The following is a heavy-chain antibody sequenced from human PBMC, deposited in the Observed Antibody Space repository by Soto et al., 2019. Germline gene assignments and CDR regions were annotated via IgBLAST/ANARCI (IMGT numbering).Heavy chain of an antibody. CDR3: ASVKLELQPY. D-gene: IGHD1-7*01. J-gene: IGHJ4*02. V-gene: IGHV4-39*01. CDR2: IYYSGST. Sequence: SETLSLTCTVSGGSISSSSYYWGWIRQPPGKGLEWIGSIYYSGSTYYNPSLKSRVTISVDTSKNQFSLKLSSVTAADTAVCYCASVKLELQPYWGQGTLVTVSS. CDR1: GGSISSSSYY.